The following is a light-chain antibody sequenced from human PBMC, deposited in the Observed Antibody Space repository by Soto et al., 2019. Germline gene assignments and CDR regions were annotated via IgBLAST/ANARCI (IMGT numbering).Light chain of an antibody. V-gene: IGKV1-8*01. J-gene: IGKJ4*01. CDR2: AAS. CDR3: QQYYTYPIT. Sequence: AIRMTQSPSSFSASTGDRVTITSRARQGIRSYLAWYQQKPGKAPKLLIYAASTLQSGVPSRFSGSGSGTDFTLAISCLHSEDFATYYCQQYYTYPITFGGGTKEEIK. CDR1: QGIRSY.